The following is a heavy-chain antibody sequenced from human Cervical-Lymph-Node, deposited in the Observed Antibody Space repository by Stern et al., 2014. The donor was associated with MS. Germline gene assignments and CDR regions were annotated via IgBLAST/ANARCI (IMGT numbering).Heavy chain of an antibody. D-gene: IGHD3-22*01. Sequence: QVQLRESGPGLVKPSQTLSLTCSVSGGSVSSGNFYWSWIRQHPGKGLEWIGNIYNTGSTDYNPSLKSRVTISLDTSMNGFSLRLNSVTAADTAVYYCAREGTYYYDGSGYSYFDYWGQGTLVTVSS. CDR1: GGSVSSGNFY. CDR3: AREGTYYYDGSGYSYFDY. J-gene: IGHJ4*02. CDR2: IYNTGST. V-gene: IGHV4-31*03.